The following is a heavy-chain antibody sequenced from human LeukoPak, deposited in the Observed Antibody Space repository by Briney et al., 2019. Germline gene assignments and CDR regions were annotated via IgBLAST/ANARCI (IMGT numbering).Heavy chain of an antibody. CDR1: GFTFSRYA. D-gene: IGHD3-10*01. V-gene: IGHV3-74*03. Sequence: GRSLRLSCAASGFTFSRYAMHWVRQAPGEGLVWVSRINDDGRTTTYADSVKGRITISRDNAKNTLYLQMSSLRVEDTAMYYCARSGITMVGGASIGLLTFDIWGPGTMVTVSP. CDR2: INDDGRTT. J-gene: IGHJ3*02. CDR3: ARSGITMVGGASIGLLTFDI.